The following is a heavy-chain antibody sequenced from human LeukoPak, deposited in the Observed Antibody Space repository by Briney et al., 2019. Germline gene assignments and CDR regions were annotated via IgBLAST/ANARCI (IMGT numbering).Heavy chain of an antibody. CDR1: GFTFSNYW. D-gene: IGHD2/OR15-2a*01. J-gene: IGHJ4*02. Sequence: PGGSLRLSCAVSGFTFSNYWMNWVRQAPGKGLEWVANIKEDGSQKYYVESVKGRFTVSRDNAKNSVYLQMSSLRDEDTAVYYCARGSNTSPGVDYWGQGTLVTVSS. CDR3: ARGSNTSPGVDY. CDR2: IKEDGSQK. V-gene: IGHV3-7*01.